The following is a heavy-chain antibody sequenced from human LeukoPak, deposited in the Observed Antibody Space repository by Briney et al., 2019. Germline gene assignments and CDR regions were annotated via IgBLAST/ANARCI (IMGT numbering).Heavy chain of an antibody. CDR1: GFTFSDYW. CDR2: INSDGSSS. V-gene: IGHV3-74*01. J-gene: IGHJ4*02. Sequence: PGGSLRLSRAASGFTFSDYWMHWVRQAPGKGLVWVSRINSDGSSSNYADSVKGRFTISRDNAKNTLFLQMHSLRAEDTAVYYCVRDTKSLTLYYFESWGQGALVTVSS. D-gene: IGHD2-21*02. CDR3: VRDTKSLTLYYFES.